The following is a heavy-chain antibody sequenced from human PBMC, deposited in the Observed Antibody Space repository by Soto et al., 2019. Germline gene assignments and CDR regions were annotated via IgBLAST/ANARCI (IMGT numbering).Heavy chain of an antibody. J-gene: IGHJ4*02. Sequence: PSQTLPLTCPVSYGSTVSLYWSWVLHPPVKGLEWIGYVSYSGSTTYNPSLKSRVIVSIDTSKNQFSLKLTSVTAADTAVYYCARQGYYDLLSGYYRFDYWGQGILVTVSS. D-gene: IGHD3-3*01. CDR2: VSYSGST. CDR3: ARQGYYDLLSGYYRFDY. V-gene: IGHV4-59*08. CDR1: YGSTVSLY.